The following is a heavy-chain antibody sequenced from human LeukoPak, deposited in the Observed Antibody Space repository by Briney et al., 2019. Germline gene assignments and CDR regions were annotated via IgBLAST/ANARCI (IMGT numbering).Heavy chain of an antibody. CDR3: ARQGGYYYPGAFDI. CDR1: GGSISSYY. Sequence: SETLSLTCTVSGGSISSYYWSWIRQPPGKGLEWIGYIYYSGSTNYNPSLKSRVTISVDTSKNQFSLKLSSVTAADTAVYYCARQGGYYYPGAFDIWGQGTMVTVSS. CDR2: IYYSGST. J-gene: IGHJ3*02. V-gene: IGHV4-59*01. D-gene: IGHD3-22*01.